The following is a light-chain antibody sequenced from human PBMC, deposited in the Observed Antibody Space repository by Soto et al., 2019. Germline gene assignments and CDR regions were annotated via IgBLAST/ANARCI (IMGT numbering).Light chain of an antibody. CDR3: AAWDDSLNGYVA. J-gene: IGLJ2*01. CDR1: SSTIGSNT. CDR2: SNN. V-gene: IGLV1-44*01. Sequence: QSVLTQPPSASGTPGQRVTISCSGSSSTIGSNTVNWYQQLPGTTPKLLIYSNNQRPSGVPDRFSGSKSGTSASLAISGLQSEDEADHYCAAWDDSLNGYVAFGGGTKLTVL.